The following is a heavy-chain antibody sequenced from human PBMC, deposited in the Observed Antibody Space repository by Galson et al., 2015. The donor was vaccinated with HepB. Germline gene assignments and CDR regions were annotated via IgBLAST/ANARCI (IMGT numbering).Heavy chain of an antibody. CDR3: AKDGAAAGTEGEPYYFDY. V-gene: IGHV3-23*01. Sequence: SLRLSCAASGFTFSSYAMSWVRQAPGKGLEWVSAISGSGGSTYYADSVKGRFTISRDNSKNTLYLQMNSLRAEDTAVYYCAKDGAAAGTEGEPYYFDYWGQGTLVTVSS. CDR1: GFTFSSYA. D-gene: IGHD6-13*01. J-gene: IGHJ4*02. CDR2: ISGSGGST.